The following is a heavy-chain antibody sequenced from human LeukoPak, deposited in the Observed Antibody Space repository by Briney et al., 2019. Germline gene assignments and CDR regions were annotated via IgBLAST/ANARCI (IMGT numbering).Heavy chain of an antibody. Sequence: SETLSLTCAVYGGSFSGYYWSWIRQPPGKGLEWIGEINHSGSTNYNPSLKSRVTISVDTSKNQSSLKLSSVTAADTAVYYCARGYSSGWFYYYYYGMDVWGQGTTVTVSS. V-gene: IGHV4-34*01. J-gene: IGHJ6*02. CDR2: INHSGST. CDR3: ARGYSSGWFYYYYYGMDV. CDR1: GGSFSGYY. D-gene: IGHD6-19*01.